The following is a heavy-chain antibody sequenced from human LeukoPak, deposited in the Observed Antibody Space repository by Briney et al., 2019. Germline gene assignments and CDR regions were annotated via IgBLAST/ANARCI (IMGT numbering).Heavy chain of an antibody. CDR2: IKHDGSEK. CDR3: ARQPIYEAYFDF. J-gene: IGHJ4*02. CDR1: GFPFDRYW. V-gene: IGHV3-7*01. Sequence: GGSLRLSCVASGFPFDRYWMSWVRQAPDKGLEWVANIKHDGSEKNFVDSVKGRFTISRDNAENSLFLQMNSLRADDTAVYFCARQPIYEAYFDFWGQGTLVTVSS. D-gene: IGHD3-16*01.